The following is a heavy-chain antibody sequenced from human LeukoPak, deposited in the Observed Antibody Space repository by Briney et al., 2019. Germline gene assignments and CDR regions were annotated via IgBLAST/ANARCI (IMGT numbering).Heavy chain of an antibody. D-gene: IGHD1-26*01. CDR2: IYTSGST. V-gene: IGHV4-4*07. Sequence: PSETLSLTCTVSGGSISNYYWSWIRQPAGKGLEWIGRIYTSGSTTYNSSLKSRVTISLDTSKNHFSLRLSTVTAADTAVYYCARDREVGATGYYFDYWGQGTLVTVSS. J-gene: IGHJ4*02. CDR3: ARDREVGATGYYFDY. CDR1: GGSISNYY.